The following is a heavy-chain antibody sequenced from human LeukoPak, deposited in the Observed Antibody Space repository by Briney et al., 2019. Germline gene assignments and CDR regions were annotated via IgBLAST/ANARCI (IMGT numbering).Heavy chain of an antibody. CDR3: ARVKQQLVRLLGRDTTYYYYYYLDV. CDR2: ISPREITV. V-gene: IGHV3-11*04. J-gene: IGHJ6*03. D-gene: IGHD6-13*01. CDR1: GFTFSDYY. Sequence: GGSLRLSCAASGFTFSDYYMSWIRQAPGKGLEWVSYISPREITVYHADSVKGRFTISRDNSKNTLYLQMNSLRAEDTAVYYCARVKQQLVRLLGRDTTYYYYYYLDVWGKGTTVTVSS.